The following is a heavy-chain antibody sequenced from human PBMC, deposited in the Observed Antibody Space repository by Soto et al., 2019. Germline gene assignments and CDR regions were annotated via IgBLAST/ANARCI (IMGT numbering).Heavy chain of an antibody. CDR2: VRGSGHSP. Sequence: EVQLLESGGGLVQPGGSLRLSCAASGFAFSGTAMSWVRQAPGKGLQWVSTVRGSGHSPFYTDSVKGRFTISRDNSKNTLFLQMSGPRGDDTASYYCAKRTGGTHAFDYWGQGTLVTVSP. V-gene: IGHV3-23*01. D-gene: IGHD3-16*01. J-gene: IGHJ4*02. CDR3: AKRTGGTHAFDY. CDR1: GFAFSGTA.